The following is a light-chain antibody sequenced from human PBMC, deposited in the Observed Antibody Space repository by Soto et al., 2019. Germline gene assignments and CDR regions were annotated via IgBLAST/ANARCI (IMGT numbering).Light chain of an antibody. J-gene: IGKJ2*01. Sequence: DIPMTQSPSTLSASVGDRVTITCRASQDISNWLAWYQQKPGKAPNLLIYKASTLDSGVPSRFSGSGSGTDFTLTISGLQPDDFATYYCQQYTSYYTFGQGTKVDIK. CDR2: KAS. CDR3: QQYTSYYT. CDR1: QDISNW. V-gene: IGKV1-5*03.